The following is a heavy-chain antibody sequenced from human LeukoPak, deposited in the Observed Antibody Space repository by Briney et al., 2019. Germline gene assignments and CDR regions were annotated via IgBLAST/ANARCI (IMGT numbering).Heavy chain of an antibody. V-gene: IGHV3-30*03. CDR3: ARDESYGMDV. CDR2: ISYDGSNK. CDR1: GFTFNRYG. J-gene: IGHJ6*02. Sequence: GGSLRLSCVGSGFTFNRYGIHWVRQAPGKGLEWVAVISYDGSNKYYADSVKGRFTISRDNAKNSLYLQMNSLRAEDTAVYYCARDESYGMDVWGQGTTVTVSS.